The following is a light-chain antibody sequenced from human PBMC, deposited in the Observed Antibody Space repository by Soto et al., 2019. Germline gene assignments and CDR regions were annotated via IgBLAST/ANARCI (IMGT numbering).Light chain of an antibody. CDR2: EVS. CDR1: SSDVGGYNY. J-gene: IGLJ1*01. Sequence: QSVLTQPASVSGSPGQSITISCTGTSSDVGGYNYVSWYQQHPGKAPKLMIYEVSNRPSGVSNRFSGSKSGNTASLTISGLQAEDEADYYCRSYTSSSPLAGPYVFATG. CDR3: RSYTSSSPLAGPYV. V-gene: IGLV2-14*01.